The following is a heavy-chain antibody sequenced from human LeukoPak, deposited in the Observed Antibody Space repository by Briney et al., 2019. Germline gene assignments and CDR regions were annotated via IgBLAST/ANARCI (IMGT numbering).Heavy chain of an antibody. Sequence: PSETLSLTCTVSGGSISSGGYYWSWIRQHPGKGLEWIGYIYYSGSTYYNPSLKSRVTISVDTSKNQFSLKLSSVTAADTAVYYCARSLLAYGDSWYFDLWGRGTLVTVSS. D-gene: IGHD4-17*01. CDR1: GGSISSGGYY. CDR3: ARSLLAYGDSWYFDL. CDR2: IYYSGST. J-gene: IGHJ2*01. V-gene: IGHV4-31*03.